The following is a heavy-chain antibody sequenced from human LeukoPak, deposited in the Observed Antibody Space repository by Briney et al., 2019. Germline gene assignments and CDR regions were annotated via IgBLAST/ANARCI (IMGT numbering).Heavy chain of an antibody. J-gene: IGHJ4*01. CDR1: GFNFIDYS. CDR2: IGICSGNT. Sequence: GGSLILSCAASGFNFIDYSMNWVRQAPEKVLGWISYIGICSGNTKYADSVKGRFTISRDKARNSLYLQMNSLRVEDTAVYYCARDHRYAFDNWGHGTLVTVSS. CDR3: ARDHRYAFDN. V-gene: IGHV3-48*01. D-gene: IGHD5-12*01.